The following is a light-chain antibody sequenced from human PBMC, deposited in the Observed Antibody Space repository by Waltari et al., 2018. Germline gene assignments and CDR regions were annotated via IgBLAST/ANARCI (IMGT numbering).Light chain of an antibody. CDR3: QQSYTSPFT. V-gene: IGKV4-1*01. CDR2: LAS. J-gene: IGKJ4*01. CDR1: QSVLHSSNHTNY. Sequence: DIVMTQSPDSLAVSLGERATFNCKSSQSVLHSSNHTNYLAWYPQKPGQPPKLLIRLASTRESGVPDRFSGSGSGTDFTLTISSLQAEDVAVYFCQQSYTSPFTFGGGTKV.